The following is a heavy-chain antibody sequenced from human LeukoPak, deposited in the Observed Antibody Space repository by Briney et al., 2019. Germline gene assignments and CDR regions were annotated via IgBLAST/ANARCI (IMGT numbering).Heavy chain of an antibody. CDR1: GVTISSGGYY. D-gene: IGHD3-3*01. Sequence: PSETLSLTCTVSGVTISSGGYYWSWIRPHPGKGLECIGYIYYSGSTYYNPSPKSRVTISVNTSKNQFSLKLSSVTAADTAVYYWAGFLEWSPVDYWGQGTLVTVSS. CDR3: AGFLEWSPVDY. CDR2: IYYSGST. V-gene: IGHV4-31*03. J-gene: IGHJ4*02.